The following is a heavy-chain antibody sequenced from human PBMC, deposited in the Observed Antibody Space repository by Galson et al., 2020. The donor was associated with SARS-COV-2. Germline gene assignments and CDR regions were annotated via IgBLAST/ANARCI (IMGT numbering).Heavy chain of an antibody. CDR2: ISCIVVST. J-gene: IGHJ4*02. V-gene: IGHV3-23*01. CDR3: AKDQTRCDILTGYDY. Sequence: GGSLSLSCPASAFTFTIYSISWVRHSPGNLLEWFSSISCIVVSTYYPASVKGRFTISRDNSKNTLYLQMNSLRAEDTAVYYCAKDQTRCDILTGYDYWGQGTLVTVSS. CDR1: AFTFTIYS. D-gene: IGHD3-9*01.